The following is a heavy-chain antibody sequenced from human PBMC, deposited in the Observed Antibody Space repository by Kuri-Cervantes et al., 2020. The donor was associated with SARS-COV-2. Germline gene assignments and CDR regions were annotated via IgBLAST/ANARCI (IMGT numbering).Heavy chain of an antibody. CDR2: INPDGSYT. CDR3: ARDAHHAVTTFIDY. D-gene: IGHD4-17*01. Sequence: GGSLRLSCAASGFTFSSYAMSWVRQAPGKGLEWVSRINPDGSYTNNADSVKGRFTLSRDNAKHMLFLQMNSLRAEDTAVYDCARDAHHAVTTFIDYWGQGTLVTVSS. J-gene: IGHJ4*02. CDR1: GFTFSSYA. V-gene: IGHV3-74*01.